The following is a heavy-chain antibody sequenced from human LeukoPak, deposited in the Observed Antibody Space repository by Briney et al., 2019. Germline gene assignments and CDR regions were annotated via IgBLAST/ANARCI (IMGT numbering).Heavy chain of an antibody. Sequence: KLGGSLQISCQGSGSSFTSYWIGWVRQLPGKGLEWMGIIYPGDSDTRYSPSFQGQVTISADKSISTAYLQWSSLKASDTAMYYCARRRPSDCSSTSCYTGGYYFDYWGQGTLVTVSS. CDR3: ARRRPSDCSSTSCYTGGYYFDY. CDR1: GSSFTSYW. V-gene: IGHV5-51*01. J-gene: IGHJ4*02. CDR2: IYPGDSDT. D-gene: IGHD2-2*02.